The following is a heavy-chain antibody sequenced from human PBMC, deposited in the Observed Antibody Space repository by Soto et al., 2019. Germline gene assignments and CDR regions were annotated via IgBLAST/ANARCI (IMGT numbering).Heavy chain of an antibody. CDR2: ISGSGGST. J-gene: IGHJ4*02. V-gene: IGHV3-23*01. D-gene: IGHD6-13*01. CDR1: GFTFSSYA. CDR3: AKAKGAAAGPALDY. Sequence: EVQLLESGGGLVQPGGSLRLSCAASGFTFSSYAMSWVRQAPGKGLEWVSAISGSGGSTYYADSVKGRVTISRDNSKNTLYLKMNSLRAEDTAVYYCAKAKGAAAGPALDYWGQGTLVTVSS.